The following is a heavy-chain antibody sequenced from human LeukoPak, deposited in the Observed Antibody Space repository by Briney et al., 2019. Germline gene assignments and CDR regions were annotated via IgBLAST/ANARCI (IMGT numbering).Heavy chain of an antibody. CDR1: GYTFTSYY. D-gene: IGHD2-2*01. V-gene: IGHV1-46*01. CDR2: INSSGGST. J-gene: IGHJ4*02. CDR3: ARDLAWDSCSCTSCYGSPFDY. Sequence: ASVKVSCTASGYTFTSYYMNWVRQAPGQGLEWMGIINSSGGSTSYAQNLQGSVTMTRDVSTSTVYMELSSLRSEDTAVYYCARDLAWDSCSCTSCYGSPFDYWGQGTLVTVSS.